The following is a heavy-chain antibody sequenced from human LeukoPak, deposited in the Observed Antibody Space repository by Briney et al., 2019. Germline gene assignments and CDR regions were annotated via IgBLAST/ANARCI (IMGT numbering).Heavy chain of an antibody. CDR1: GGSISSGSYY. V-gene: IGHV4-61*02. D-gene: IGHD3-3*01. Sequence: SETLSLTCTVSGGSISSGSYYWSWIRQPAGKGLEWIGRIYTSGSTNYNPSLKSRVTISVDTSKNQFSLKLSSVTAADTAVYYCASDVRFLEWSAPYYYMDVWGKGTTVTVSS. CDR2: IYTSGST. J-gene: IGHJ6*03. CDR3: ASDVRFLEWSAPYYYMDV.